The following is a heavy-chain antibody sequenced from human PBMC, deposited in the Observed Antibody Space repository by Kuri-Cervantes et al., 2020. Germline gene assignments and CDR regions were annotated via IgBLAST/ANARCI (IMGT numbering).Heavy chain of an antibody. V-gene: IGHV3-30-3*01. CDR1: GFTFSSYA. CDR3: AKGGDSGCETGVTV. Sequence: GESLKISCVASGFTFSSYAMHWVRQAPGKGLEWVAVISYDGSNKYYADSVKGRFTISRDNAKNSLYLQMTSLRADDTALYYCAKGGDSGCETGVTVWGQGTLVTVSS. CDR2: ISYDGSNK. J-gene: IGHJ4*02. D-gene: IGHD5-12*01.